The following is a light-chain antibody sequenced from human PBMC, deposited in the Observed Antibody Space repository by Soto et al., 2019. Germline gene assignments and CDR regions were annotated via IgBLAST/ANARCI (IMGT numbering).Light chain of an antibody. V-gene: IGKV3-15*01. CDR3: QQYNRWTSNT. J-gene: IGKJ5*01. CDR2: GAS. Sequence: EVVMTQSPATLSVSPGERAILSCSASQSIGTKVASYQQRPGQAPRLLSYGASTRATDIPARFSGSGSGTECTLTISSLQSDDLAVYYCQQYNRWTSNTFGQGTRL. CDR1: QSIGTK.